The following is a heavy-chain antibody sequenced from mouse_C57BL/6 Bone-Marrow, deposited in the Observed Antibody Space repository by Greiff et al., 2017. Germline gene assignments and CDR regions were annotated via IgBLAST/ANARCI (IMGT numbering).Heavy chain of an antibody. CDR3: ARGLGYFDV. V-gene: IGHV1-4*01. Sequence: VQLQQSGAELARPGASVKMSCKASGYTFTSYTMQWVKQRPGQGLEWIGYINTSSGYTKYNQKFKDKATLTADKSSSTAYMQLSSLTSEDSAVYYCARGLGYFDVWGTGTTVTGAS. CDR1: GYTFTSYT. J-gene: IGHJ1*03. CDR2: INTSSGYT.